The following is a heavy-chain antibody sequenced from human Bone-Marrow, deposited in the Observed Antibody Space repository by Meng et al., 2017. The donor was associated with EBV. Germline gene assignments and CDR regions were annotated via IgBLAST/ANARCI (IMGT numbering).Heavy chain of an antibody. Sequence: QVQLQQWGAGLLKPSETLSLTCAVYGGSFSGYYWSWIRQPPEKGLEWIGEINHSGSTNYNPSLKSRVTISVDTSKNQFSLKLSSVTAADTAVYYCARGSGWYSGYWGQGTLVTVSS. CDR2: INHSGST. D-gene: IGHD6-19*01. CDR3: ARGSGWYSGY. J-gene: IGHJ4*02. V-gene: IGHV4-34*01. CDR1: GGSFSGYY.